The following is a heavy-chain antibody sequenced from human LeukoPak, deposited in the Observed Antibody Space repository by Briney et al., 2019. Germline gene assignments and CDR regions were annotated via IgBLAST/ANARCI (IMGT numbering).Heavy chain of an antibody. J-gene: IGHJ5*02. Sequence: SETLSLTCAISGASIASGSYHWDWIRQPAGSRPEYIGRISAGGRTNYNPSLKSLLTISMDTSKNHVSLRLSSVTAADTAVYYCTRGGHDYGGSFDTWGQGILVTVSS. CDR3: TRGGHDYGGSFDT. D-gene: IGHD4-23*01. V-gene: IGHV4-61*02. CDR2: ISAGGRT. CDR1: GASIASGSYH.